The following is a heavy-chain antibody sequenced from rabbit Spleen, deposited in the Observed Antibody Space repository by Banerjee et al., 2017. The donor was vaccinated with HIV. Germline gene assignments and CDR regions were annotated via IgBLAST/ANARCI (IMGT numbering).Heavy chain of an antibody. CDR2: IDVVKSGTT. Sequence: QSLEESGGDLVKPGASLTLTCTASGVSFSFNSYMCWVRQAPGKGLEWIACIDVVKSGTTYYASWAKGRFTISKSSSTTVTLQVTSLTAADTANYFCARAPDGGYWAVYFDLWGQGTLVTVS. CDR1: GVSFSFNSY. D-gene: IGHD1-1*01. J-gene: IGHJ4*01. V-gene: IGHV1S40*01. CDR3: ARAPDGGYWAVYFDL.